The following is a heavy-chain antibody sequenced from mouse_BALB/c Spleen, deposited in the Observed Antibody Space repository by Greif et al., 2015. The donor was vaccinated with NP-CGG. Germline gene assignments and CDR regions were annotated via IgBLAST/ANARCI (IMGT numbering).Heavy chain of an antibody. CDR2: IDPANGNT. CDR3: ARGVRLPRYFDV. D-gene: IGHD1-2*01. CDR1: GFNIKDTY. V-gene: IGHV14-3*02. Sequence: EVKLVESGAELVKPGASVKLSCTASGFNIKDTYMHWVKQRPEQGLEWIGGIDPANGNTKYDPKFQGKATITADTSSNTAYLQLSSLTSEDTAVYYCARGVRLPRYFDVWGAGTTVTVSS. J-gene: IGHJ1*01.